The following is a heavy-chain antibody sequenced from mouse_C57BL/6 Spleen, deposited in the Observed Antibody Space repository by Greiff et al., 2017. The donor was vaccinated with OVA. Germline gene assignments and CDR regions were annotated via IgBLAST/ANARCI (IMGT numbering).Heavy chain of an antibody. D-gene: IGHD1-1*01. V-gene: IGHV1-50*01. Sequence: QVQLQQPGAELVKPGASVKLSCKASGYTFTSYWMQWVKQRPGQGLEWIGEIDPCDSYTNYNQKFKGKATLTVDTSSSTAYMQLSSLTSEDSAVYYCARGDYGSSYGGLAYWGQGTLVTVSA. CDR1: GYTFTSYW. J-gene: IGHJ3*01. CDR2: IDPCDSYT. CDR3: ARGDYGSSYGGLAY.